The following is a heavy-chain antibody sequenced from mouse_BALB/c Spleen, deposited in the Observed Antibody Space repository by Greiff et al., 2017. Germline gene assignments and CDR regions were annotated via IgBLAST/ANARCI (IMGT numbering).Heavy chain of an antibody. CDR2: ISYDGSN. CDR1: GYSITSGYF. J-gene: IGHJ2*03. CDR3: ARDQDDGYDY. Sequence: EVQVVESGPGLVKPSQSLPLTCSATGYSITSGYFWYWIRKSPGNQPEWLGDISYDGSNNYNPSFKNRTSITRDTSKNQFFLELNTVTTEDTATYYCARDQDDGYDYWGQGTSVTVSS. V-gene: IGHV3-6*02. D-gene: IGHD1-2*01.